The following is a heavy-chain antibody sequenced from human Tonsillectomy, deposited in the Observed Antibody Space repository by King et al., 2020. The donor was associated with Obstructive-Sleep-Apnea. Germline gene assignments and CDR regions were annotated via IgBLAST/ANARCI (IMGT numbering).Heavy chain of an antibody. V-gene: IGHV5-10-1*01. CDR1: GYSFTSYW. D-gene: IGHD6-6*01. Sequence: QLVQSGAEVKKPGESLRISCQGSGYSFTSYWISWVRQMPGKGLEWMGRIDPSDSYTNYSPSFQGHVTISADKSITTAYLQWSSLKASDTAMYYCARLGSSLYYYYGMDVWGQGTTVTVSS. CDR2: IDPSDSYT. CDR3: ARLGSSLYYYYGMDV. J-gene: IGHJ6*02.